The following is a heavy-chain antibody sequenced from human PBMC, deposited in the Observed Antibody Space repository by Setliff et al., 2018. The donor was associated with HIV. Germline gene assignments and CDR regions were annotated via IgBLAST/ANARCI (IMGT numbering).Heavy chain of an antibody. CDR1: GGSISSYY. V-gene: IGHV4-4*09. J-gene: IGHJ4*02. CDR2: IYTSGST. CDR3: ARGLSFYDPGGFDY. Sequence: SETLSLTCTVSGGSISSYYWSWIRQPPGKGLEWIGYIYTSGSTNYNPSLKSRVTISVDTSKNQSSLKLSSVTAADTAVYYCARGLSFYDPGGFDYWGQGTLVTVSS. D-gene: IGHD3-22*01.